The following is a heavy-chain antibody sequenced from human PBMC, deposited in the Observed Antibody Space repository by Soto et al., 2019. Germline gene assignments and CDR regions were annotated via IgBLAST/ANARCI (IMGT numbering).Heavy chain of an antibody. CDR2: ISAYNGNT. CDR3: ARANYYYDSSGYYIIDY. V-gene: IGHV1-18*01. J-gene: IGHJ4*02. D-gene: IGHD3-22*01. CDR1: GYTFTSYG. Sequence: VQLVQSGAEVKKPGASVKVSCKASGYTFTSYGISWVRQAPGQGREWMGWISAYNGNTNYAQKLQGRVTMTTDTSTSTSYMELRSLRSDDTAVYSCARANYYYDSSGYYIIDYWGQGTLVTVSS.